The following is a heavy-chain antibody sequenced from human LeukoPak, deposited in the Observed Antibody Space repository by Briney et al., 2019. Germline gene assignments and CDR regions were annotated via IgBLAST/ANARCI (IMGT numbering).Heavy chain of an antibody. V-gene: IGHV3-53*01. J-gene: IGHJ5*01. Sequence: GGSLRLSCAASGFTVSSNYMSWVRQAPGKGLEWVSVLYSGGDTYYADSVKGRFTISRDNSKNTLHLQMNSLRAEDTALYYCARAPYSSGWYDCWGQGTLVTVSS. CDR2: LYSGGDT. CDR1: GFTVSSNY. CDR3: ARAPYSSGWYDC. D-gene: IGHD6-19*01.